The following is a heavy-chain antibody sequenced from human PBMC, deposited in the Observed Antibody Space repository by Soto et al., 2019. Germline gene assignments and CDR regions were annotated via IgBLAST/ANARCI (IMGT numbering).Heavy chain of an antibody. D-gene: IGHD6-13*01. V-gene: IGHV4-39*01. CDR3: ARQPVHVGQPSSFDS. Sequence: QLQLQDSGPGLVKPSETLSLTCTVSGGSISSSSYYWGWLRQPPGKVLEWIGSIYYSGSTYYNPSITRRVTISEDTSKNQFSLKMSSVTAADTAVYYFARQPVHVGQPSSFDSWGQGTMGTVSS. J-gene: IGHJ3*02. CDR1: GGSISSSSYY. CDR2: IYYSGST.